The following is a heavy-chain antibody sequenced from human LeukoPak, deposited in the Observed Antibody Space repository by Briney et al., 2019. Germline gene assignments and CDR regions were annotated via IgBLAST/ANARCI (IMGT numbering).Heavy chain of an antibody. Sequence: SETLSLTCTVSGGSISSYYWSWIRQPPGKGLEWIGYIYYSGSTYYNPSLKSRVTISVDTSKNQFSLKLSSVTAADTAVYYCARTGYDILTGYYNAPGRDYWYFDLWGRGTLVTVSS. CDR1: GGSISSYY. CDR2: IYYSGST. D-gene: IGHD3-9*01. CDR3: ARTGYDILTGYYNAPGRDYWYFDL. V-gene: IGHV4-59*12. J-gene: IGHJ2*01.